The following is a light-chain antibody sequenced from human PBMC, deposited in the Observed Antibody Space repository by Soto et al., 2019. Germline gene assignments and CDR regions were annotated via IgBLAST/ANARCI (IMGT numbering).Light chain of an antibody. CDR2: WAS. CDR3: QQFYATPPYT. CDR1: QSVLHKSNNKNY. J-gene: IGKJ2*01. V-gene: IGKV4-1*01. Sequence: DIVMTQSPDSLAVSLGERATINCKSSQSVLHKSNNKNYLAWYQQKPGQPPKLLIYWASTRESGVSDRFSGSGSGTDFTLTISSLQAADVAVYYCQQFYATPPYTFGQGTKLEIK.